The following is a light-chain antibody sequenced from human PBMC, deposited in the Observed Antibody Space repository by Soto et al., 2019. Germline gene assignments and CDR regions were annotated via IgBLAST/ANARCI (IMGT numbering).Light chain of an antibody. CDR1: QGITAW. J-gene: IGKJ5*01. CDR3: KQYHSYPLT. Sequence: DIQMTQSPSTLSASVGERVTITCRASQGITAWLAWYQQKPGKAPKLLIYKASNVESGVPSRFSGSGSGTEFTLTISSLQPDDFATYYCKQYHSYPLTFGQGTRLEIK. V-gene: IGKV1-5*03. CDR2: KAS.